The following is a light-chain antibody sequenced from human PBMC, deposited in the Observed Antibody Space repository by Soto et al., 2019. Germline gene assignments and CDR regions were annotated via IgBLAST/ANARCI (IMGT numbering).Light chain of an antibody. CDR2: GAS. V-gene: IGKV3-20*01. J-gene: IGKJ2*01. CDR1: QNIGTS. Sequence: EIVLTQSPGTLSLSPGERATLSCRARQNIGTSLAWFQQKPGQAPRLLIFGASTRAPGIPDRFSGSGSRTDFTLTISRLEPEDFAVYYCQQYGSSPYTFGQGTKLEI. CDR3: QQYGSSPYT.